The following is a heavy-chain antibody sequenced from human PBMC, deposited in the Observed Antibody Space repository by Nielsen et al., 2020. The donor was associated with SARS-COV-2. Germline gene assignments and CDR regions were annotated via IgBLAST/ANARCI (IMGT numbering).Heavy chain of an antibody. CDR2: ISNTGYT. V-gene: IGHV3-11*05. J-gene: IGHJ4*02. CDR1: GFSFSDYY. CDR3: AREGRNLPLNY. Sequence: GESLKISCAASGFSFSDYYMSWIRQAPGKGLEWVSYISNTGYTNYADSVKGRFTISRDNAKNSLYLQMNALRAEDTAVYYCAREGRNLPLNYWGQGTLVTVSS.